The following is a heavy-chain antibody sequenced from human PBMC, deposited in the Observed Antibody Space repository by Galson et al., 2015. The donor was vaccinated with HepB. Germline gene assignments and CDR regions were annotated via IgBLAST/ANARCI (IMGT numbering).Heavy chain of an antibody. CDR2: IRSDGNTI. Sequence: SLRLSCAASGFTFSSYWMHWVRQAPGKGLVWVSRIRSDGNTITYADSVKGRFTISGDNAKNTLYLQMNSLRAEDTAVYYCVRSLYGMDVWGQGTTVTVYS. V-gene: IGHV3-74*01. CDR1: GFTFSSYW. J-gene: IGHJ6*02. CDR3: VRSLYGMDV.